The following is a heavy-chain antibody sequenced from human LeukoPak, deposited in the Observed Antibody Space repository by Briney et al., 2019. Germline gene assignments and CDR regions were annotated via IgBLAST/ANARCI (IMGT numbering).Heavy chain of an antibody. D-gene: IGHD1-7*01. J-gene: IGHJ3*02. Sequence: PSQTLSLTCAVSGGSISSGGYSWSWIRQPPGKGLEWIGYIYHSGSTHYNPSLKSRVTISVDRSKNQFSLKLSSVTAADTAVYYCARVNYDPDAFDIWGQGTMVTVSS. CDR1: GGSISSGGYS. CDR3: ARVNYDPDAFDI. V-gene: IGHV4-30-2*01. CDR2: IYHSGST.